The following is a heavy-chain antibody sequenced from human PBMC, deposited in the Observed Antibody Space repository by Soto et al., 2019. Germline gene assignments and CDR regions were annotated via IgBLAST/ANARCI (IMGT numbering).Heavy chain of an antibody. CDR1: GGSTSSSYW. J-gene: IGHJ4*02. V-gene: IGHV4-4*02. D-gene: IGHD3-3*01. CDR3: VTSLNYDFWRGVGRHYYFDY. CDR2: IYHSGST. Sequence: PSETLSLTCAVSGGSTSSSYWWNWVRQPPGKGLEWIGKIYHSGSTNYNPSLKNRVTISVDKSNNQFSLRLSSVTDADTAVYFCVTSLNYDFWRGVGRHYYFDYWGQGTLVTVSS.